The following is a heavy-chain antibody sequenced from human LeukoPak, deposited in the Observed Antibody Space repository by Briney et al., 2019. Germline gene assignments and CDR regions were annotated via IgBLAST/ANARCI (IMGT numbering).Heavy chain of an antibody. D-gene: IGHD3-22*01. J-gene: IGHJ4*02. Sequence: GTSVKVSCKASGFTFTSSAMQWVRQARGQRLECIGWIVVGSGNTNYAQKFQERVTITRDMSTSTAYMELSSLRSEDTAVYYCAAAPDYDSSGYYPFSFDYWGQGTLVTVSS. CDR3: AAAPDYDSSGYYPFSFDY. V-gene: IGHV1-58*02. CDR2: IVVGSGNT. CDR1: GFTFTSSA.